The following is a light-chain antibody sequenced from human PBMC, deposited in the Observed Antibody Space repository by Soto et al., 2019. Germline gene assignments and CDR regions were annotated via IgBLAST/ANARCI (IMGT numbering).Light chain of an antibody. CDR2: SAS. Sequence: VISMTQSPSLLSASTGDRVTISCRMSQDIKNYLAWYQQRPGKAPALLIYSASTLQNGVPSRFSGSWSGTDFTLTISRLQSEDFATYYCQQYYSFPFTCGPGTKVDF. CDR1: QDIKNY. V-gene: IGKV1D-8*01. J-gene: IGKJ3*01. CDR3: QQYYSFPFT.